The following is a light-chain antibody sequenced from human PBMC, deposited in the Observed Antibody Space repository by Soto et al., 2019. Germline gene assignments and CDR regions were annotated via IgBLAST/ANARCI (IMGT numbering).Light chain of an antibody. J-gene: IGLJ1*01. CDR1: GSNIGAGYD. CDR3: QSYDSTQDARYA. Sequence: QSVLTQPPSVSGAPGQRVTISCTGSGSNIGAGYDVHWYQHRPGTAPKLLVFGDSHRPSGVPDRFSGSKSGTSASLAITGLQAEEEGDYYCQSYDSTQDARYAFGTGTKPTVL. CDR2: GDS. V-gene: IGLV1-40*01.